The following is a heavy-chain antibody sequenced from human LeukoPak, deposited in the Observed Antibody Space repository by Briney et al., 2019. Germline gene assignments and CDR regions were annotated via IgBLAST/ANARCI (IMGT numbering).Heavy chain of an antibody. CDR3: ARGEDRGGTWYYFDY. V-gene: IGHV5-51*01. J-gene: IGHJ4*02. Sequence: GESLKISCKGSGYNFTNYWIGWVRQMPGKGLEWMGIIYPGDSDTRYSPSFQGQVTISADKSISTAYLQWSSLKASDTAMYYCARGEDRGGTWYYFDYWGQGTLVTVSS. CDR2: IYPGDSDT. CDR1: GYNFTNYW. D-gene: IGHD1-1*01.